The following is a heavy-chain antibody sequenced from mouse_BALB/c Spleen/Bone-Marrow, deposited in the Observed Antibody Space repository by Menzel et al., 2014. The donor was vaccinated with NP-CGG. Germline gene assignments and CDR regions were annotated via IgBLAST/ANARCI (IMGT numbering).Heavy chain of an antibody. V-gene: IGHV7-3*02. CDR2: IRNKANGYTT. J-gene: IGHJ1*01. CDR1: GFTFTDYY. Sequence: EVKVVESGGGSVQPGGSLRLSCATSGFTFTDYYMSRVRQPPGKALEWLGFIRNKANGYTTEYSASVKGRFTISRDNSQRILYLQMNTLRAVDSATYYCARDENVGIYWYFDVWGAGTTVIVSS. CDR3: ARDENVGIYWYFDV.